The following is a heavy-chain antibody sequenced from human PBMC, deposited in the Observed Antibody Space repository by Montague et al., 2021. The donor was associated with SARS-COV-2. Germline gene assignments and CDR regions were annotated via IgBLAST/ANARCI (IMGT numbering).Heavy chain of an antibody. D-gene: IGHD1-14*01. J-gene: IGHJ3*01. Sequence: SETLSLTCTVSGGSMNSYYWSWIRQPPGKGLEWIGYIFYSGDTNNNPSLKSRVTISVDTSKNQFSLKLMSVTAADTAVYYCARESGFLDAFDVWGQGTMITVSS. CDR1: GGSMNSYY. V-gene: IGHV4-59*01. CDR3: ARESGFLDAFDV. CDR2: IFYSGDT.